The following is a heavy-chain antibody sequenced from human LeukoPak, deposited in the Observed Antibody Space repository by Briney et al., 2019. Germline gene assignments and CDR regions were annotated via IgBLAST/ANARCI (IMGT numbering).Heavy chain of an antibody. CDR2: INSGGST. J-gene: IGHJ4*02. Sequence: PGGSLRLSCAASGFAVSSTYMNWVRQAPGKGLEWVSLINSGGSTYYADSVKGRFTISRDNSKNTLYLQMNSLRAEDTAVYYCASKTLAARQAFWDQGTLVTVSS. CDR1: GFAVSSTY. V-gene: IGHV3-53*01. CDR3: ASKTLAARQAF. D-gene: IGHD6-6*01.